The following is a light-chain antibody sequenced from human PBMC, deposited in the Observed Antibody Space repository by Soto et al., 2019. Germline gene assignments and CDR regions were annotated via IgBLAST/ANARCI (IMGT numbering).Light chain of an antibody. CDR2: VAS. J-gene: IGKJ3*01. CDR3: QQYNSWPGT. Sequence: EIVMTQSPATLSVSPGERATLTCRASQSVSTNLAWYQQKPGQAPRLLIYVASTRATGFPARFSASGSGTEFTLTISSLQSEDLAVYYCQQYNSWPGTFGPGTKVEIK. V-gene: IGKV3-15*01. CDR1: QSVSTN.